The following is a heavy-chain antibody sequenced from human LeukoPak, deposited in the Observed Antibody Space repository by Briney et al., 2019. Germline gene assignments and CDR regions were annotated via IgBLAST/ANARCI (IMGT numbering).Heavy chain of an antibody. Sequence: SVKVSCKASGGTFSSYGITWVRQAPGQGLEWMGGIIPMFATTNYAQKFQGRVTITADKSTSTAYMELNSLRSEDTAIYYCARDGGVFCGGDCYFAYWGQGTLVTVSS. V-gene: IGHV1-69*06. CDR3: ARDGGVFCGGDCYFAY. D-gene: IGHD2-21*02. CDR1: GGTFSSYG. CDR2: IIPMFATT. J-gene: IGHJ4*02.